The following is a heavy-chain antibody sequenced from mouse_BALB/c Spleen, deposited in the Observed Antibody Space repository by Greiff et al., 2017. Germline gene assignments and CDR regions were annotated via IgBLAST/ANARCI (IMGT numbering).Heavy chain of an antibody. D-gene: IGHD2-4*01. CDR3: ARSSTMITPFAY. CDR2: ISSGSSTI. CDR1: GFTFSSFG. V-gene: IGHV5-17*02. J-gene: IGHJ3*01. Sequence: EVMLVESGGGLVQPGGSRKLSCAASGFTFSSFGMHWVRQAPEKGLEWVAYISSGSSTIYYADTVKGRFTISRDNPKNTLFLQMTSLRSEDTAMYYCARSSTMITPFAYWGQGTLVTVSA.